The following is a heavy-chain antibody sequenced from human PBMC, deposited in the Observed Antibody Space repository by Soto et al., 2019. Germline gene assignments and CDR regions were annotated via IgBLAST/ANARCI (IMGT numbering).Heavy chain of an antibody. CDR1: GFTFSSYA. Sequence: GGSLRLSCAASGFTFSSYAMHWVRQAPGKGLEWVAVISYDGSNKYYADSVKGRFTISRDNSKNTLYLQMNSLRAEDTAVYYCARDLLRSGYRLNSHYYYYGMDVWGQGTTVTVSS. CDR3: ARDLLRSGYRLNSHYYYYGMDV. V-gene: IGHV3-30-3*01. D-gene: IGHD3-22*01. J-gene: IGHJ6*02. CDR2: ISYDGSNK.